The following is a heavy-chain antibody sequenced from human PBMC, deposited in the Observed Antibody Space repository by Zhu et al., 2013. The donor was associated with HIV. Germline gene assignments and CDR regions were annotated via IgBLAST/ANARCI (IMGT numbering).Heavy chain of an antibody. Sequence: QVQLVQSGAEVKKPGASVKVSCKASGYTFTSYAMHWVRQAPGQRLEWMGWINAGNGNTKYSQKFQGRVTITRDTSASTAYMELSSLRSEDTAVYYCARDRIIWFGDNNWFDPGAREPWVTVSS. J-gene: IGHJ5*02. V-gene: IGHV1-3*01. CDR1: GYTFTSYA. CDR2: INAGNGNT. D-gene: IGHD3-10*01. CDR3: ARDRIIWFGDNNWFDP.